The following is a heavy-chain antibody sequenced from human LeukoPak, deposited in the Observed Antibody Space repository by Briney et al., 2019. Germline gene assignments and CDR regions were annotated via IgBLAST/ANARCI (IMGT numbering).Heavy chain of an antibody. CDR2: VYSDGTT. Sequence: PSETLSLTCSVSGGSLTSTTYSWGWVRQPPGKGLEWIGNVYSDGTTYYNPSLKSRGTISVDTSKNQFSLRLPSVTAADTAVYYCARGVVSGRFGDYYYYMDVWGIGTTVTVSS. J-gene: IGHJ6*03. CDR1: GGSLTSTTYS. D-gene: IGHD3-16*01. CDR3: ARGVVSGRFGDYYYYMDV. V-gene: IGHV4-39*01.